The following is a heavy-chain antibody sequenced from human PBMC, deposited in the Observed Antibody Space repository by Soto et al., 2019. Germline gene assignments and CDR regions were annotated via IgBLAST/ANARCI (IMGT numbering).Heavy chain of an antibody. CDR3: ARAVGDPLYYLDY. J-gene: IGHJ4*02. CDR2: TDYSGNT. CDR1: SDSISSYY. Sequence: SETLSLTCTVSSDSISSYYWIWIRQSPGKGLEWIGYTDYSGNTNYNPSLKSRVTISGDTSKNQFSLRPSSVTAADTAVYYCARAVGDPLYYLDYWGQGTLVTVSS. V-gene: IGHV4-59*08. D-gene: IGHD6-19*01.